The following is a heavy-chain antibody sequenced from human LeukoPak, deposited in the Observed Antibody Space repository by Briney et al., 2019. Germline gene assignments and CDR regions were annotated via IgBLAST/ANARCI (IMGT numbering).Heavy chain of an antibody. CDR3: ARALAVTGRGPRDFDF. D-gene: IGHD6-19*01. CDR1: TYTFTDYG. V-gene: IGHV1-18*01. Sequence: ASVTVSCRASTYTFTDYGINWVRQAPGQGLEWVGWVSAFNGHTFYAQKFQGRITMTTDTSTSTAHMELKSLTSDDTAVYYFARALAVTGRGPRDFDFWGQGTLVTVSS. J-gene: IGHJ4*02. CDR2: VSAFNGHT.